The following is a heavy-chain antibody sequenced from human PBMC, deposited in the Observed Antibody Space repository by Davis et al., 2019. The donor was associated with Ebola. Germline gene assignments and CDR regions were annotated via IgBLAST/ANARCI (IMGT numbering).Heavy chain of an antibody. D-gene: IGHD2-8*01. CDR2: IIPIFGTT. CDR3: TRGRDCTNGVCYKAHWFDS. Sequence: SVKVSCKASGGIFSNYDISRVRHAPGQGLEWMGGIIPIFGTTKYAQKFQGRVTITADESTRTAYMELSSVRSDDTAVYYCTRGRDCTNGVCYKAHWFDSWGLGTLVTVSS. J-gene: IGHJ5*01. CDR1: GGIFSNYD. V-gene: IGHV1-69*13.